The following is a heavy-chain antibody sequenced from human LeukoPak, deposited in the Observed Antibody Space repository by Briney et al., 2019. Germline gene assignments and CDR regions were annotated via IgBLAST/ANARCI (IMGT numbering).Heavy chain of an antibody. D-gene: IGHD4-23*01. CDR1: GGSISSGSYY. CDR3: ATDGGNSYYYYYMDV. V-gene: IGHV4-61*02. CDR2: IYTSGST. Sequence: SETLSLTCIVPGGSISSGSYYWSWIRQPAGKGLEWIGRIYTSGSTNYNPSLKSRVTISVDTSKNQFSLKLSSVTAADTAVYYCATDGGNSYYYYYMDVWGKGTTVTVSS. J-gene: IGHJ6*03.